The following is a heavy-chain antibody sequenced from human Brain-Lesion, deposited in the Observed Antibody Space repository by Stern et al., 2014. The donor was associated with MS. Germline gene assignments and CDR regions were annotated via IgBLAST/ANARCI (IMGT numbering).Heavy chain of an antibody. CDR2: IRWNRGTI. Sequence: QLVQSGGDLVQPGRSLRLSCAAFGFTFDDYAMHWVRQAPGKGLELVAGIRWNRGTIGYADSVKGRFTPSRDNAYSSLYLQMNSLRPEDTALYYCARDITGSSAYFAYWGQGTLVTVSS. CDR3: ARDITGSSAYFAY. D-gene: IGHD1-14*01. CDR1: GFTFDDYA. V-gene: IGHV3-9*01. J-gene: IGHJ4*02.